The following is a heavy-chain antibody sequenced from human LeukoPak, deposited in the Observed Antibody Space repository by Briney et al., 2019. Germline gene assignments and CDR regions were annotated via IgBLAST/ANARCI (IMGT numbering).Heavy chain of an antibody. CDR1: GFAFSSYG. J-gene: IGHJ4*02. V-gene: IGHV3-21*01. CDR2: ISSSSSYI. CDR3: ARVKGHTAIDY. D-gene: IGHD5-18*01. Sequence: GGSLRLSCAASGFAFSSYGMHWVRQAPGKGLEWVSSISSSSSYIYYADSVKGRFTISRDNAKNSLYLQMNSLRAEDTAVYYCARVKGHTAIDYWGQGTLVTVSS.